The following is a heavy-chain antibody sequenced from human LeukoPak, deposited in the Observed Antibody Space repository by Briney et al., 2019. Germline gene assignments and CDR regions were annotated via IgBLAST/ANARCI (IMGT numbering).Heavy chain of an antibody. V-gene: IGHV4-39*07. J-gene: IGHJ4*02. D-gene: IGHD3-10*01. CDR2: IYYSGST. Sequence: SETLSLTCTVSGGSISSSSYYWGWIRQPPGKGLEWIGSIYYSGSTYYNPSLKSRVTISVDTSKNQFSLKLSSVTAADTAVYYCAGRGVHYRNFDYWGQGTLVTVSS. CDR1: GGSISSSSYY. CDR3: AGRGVHYRNFDY.